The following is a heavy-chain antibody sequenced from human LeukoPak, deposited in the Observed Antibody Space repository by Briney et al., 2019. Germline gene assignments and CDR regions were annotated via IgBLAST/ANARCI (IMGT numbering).Heavy chain of an antibody. V-gene: IGHV3-30*04. J-gene: IGHJ4*02. CDR1: GFIFSRSV. CDR2: IPYDGSNE. CDR3: TRDPIMGVPDYFDY. Sequence: GGSLRLSCAASGFIFSRSVMHWVRQAPGKGLEWVALIPYDGSNEYYADSVRGRFTISRDNSRNTLYLQLNSLRAEDTAVYYCTRDPIMGVPDYFDYWGQGTLVAVSS. D-gene: IGHD1-26*01.